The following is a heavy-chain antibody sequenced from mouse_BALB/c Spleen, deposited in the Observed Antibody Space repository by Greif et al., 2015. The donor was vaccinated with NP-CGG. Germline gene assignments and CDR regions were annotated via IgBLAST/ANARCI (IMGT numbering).Heavy chain of an antibody. J-gene: IGHJ4*01. CDR3: TRSAPLLRYAMDY. CDR1: GYTFTSYW. Sequence: VQLQQSGAELVRPGASVKLSCKASGYTFTSYWINWVKQRPGQGLEWIGNIYPSDSYTNYNQKFKDKATLTVDKSSSTAYMQLSSPTSEDSAVYYCTRSAPLLRYAMDYWGQGTSVTVSS. D-gene: IGHD1-2*01. V-gene: IGHV1-69*02. CDR2: IYPSDSYT.